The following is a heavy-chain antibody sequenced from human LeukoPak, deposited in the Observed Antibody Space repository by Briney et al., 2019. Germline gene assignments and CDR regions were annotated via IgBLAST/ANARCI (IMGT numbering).Heavy chain of an antibody. J-gene: IGHJ5*02. Sequence: GGSLRLSCSASGFIFSTYTMYWVRQAPGKGLEFVSVINGDGRTTYYADSVKGRFTISRDNSKNTLYLQMYSLRAEDTAVYYCVGDQVDNVGWLTWGQGTRVTVSS. CDR2: INGDGRTT. CDR1: GFIFSTYT. CDR3: VGDQVDNVGWLT. D-gene: IGHD5-12*01. V-gene: IGHV3-64D*06.